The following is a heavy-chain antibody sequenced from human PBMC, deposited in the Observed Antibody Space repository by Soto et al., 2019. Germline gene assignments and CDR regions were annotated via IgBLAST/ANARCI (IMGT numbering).Heavy chain of an antibody. CDR1: GYTFTSYG. V-gene: IGHV1-18*04. J-gene: IGHJ6*02. D-gene: IGHD3-3*01. Sequence: ASVKVSCKASGYTFTSYGISWVRQAPGQGLEWMGWISAYNGNTNYAQKLQGRVTMTTDTSTSTAYMELRSLRSDDTAVYYCARALYDFWSGYTPGYYYYGMDVWGQGTTVTVSS. CDR3: ARALYDFWSGYTPGYYYYGMDV. CDR2: ISAYNGNT.